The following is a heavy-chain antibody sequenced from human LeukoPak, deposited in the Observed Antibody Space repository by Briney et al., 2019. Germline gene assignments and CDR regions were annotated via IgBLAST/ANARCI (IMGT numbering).Heavy chain of an antibody. J-gene: IGHJ3*02. CDR1: GGSISSGSYY. D-gene: IGHD5-18*01. CDR2: IYTSGST. CDR3: ARDSGYSYGRDHDAFDI. V-gene: IGHV4-61*02. Sequence: SETLSLTCTVSGGSISSGSYYWSWIRQPAGKGLEWIGRIYTSGSTYYNPSLKSRVTISVDTSKNQFSLKLSSVTAADTAVYYCARDSGYSYGRDHDAFDIWGQGTMVTVSS.